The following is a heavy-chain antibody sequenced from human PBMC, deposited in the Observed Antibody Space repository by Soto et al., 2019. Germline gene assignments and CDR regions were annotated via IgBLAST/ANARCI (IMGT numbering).Heavy chain of an antibody. CDR2: IKQDGSEK. D-gene: IGHD3-16*02. CDR3: ASFAYYDYIWGSYLDY. J-gene: IGHJ4*02. V-gene: IGHV3-7*01. Sequence: GGSLRLSCAASGFTFSNYWMSWVRQAPGKGLEWVANIKQDGSEKYYVDSVKGRFTISRDNAKNSLFLQMNSLRAEDTAVYYCASFAYYDYIWGSYLDYWGQGTLVTVSS. CDR1: GFTFSNYW.